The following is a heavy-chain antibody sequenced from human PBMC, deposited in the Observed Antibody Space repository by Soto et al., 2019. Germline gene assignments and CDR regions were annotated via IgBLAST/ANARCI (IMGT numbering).Heavy chain of an antibody. CDR2: ISSSSSTI. Sequence: GGSLRLSCAASGFTFSSYSMNWVRQAPGKGLEWVSYISSSSSTIYYADSVKGRFTISRDNAKNSLYLQMNSLRAEDTAVYYCARDLMAYGTTGYFQHWGQGTLVTVSS. J-gene: IGHJ1*01. V-gene: IGHV3-48*01. CDR3: ARDLMAYGTTGYFQH. D-gene: IGHD2-8*01. CDR1: GFTFSSYS.